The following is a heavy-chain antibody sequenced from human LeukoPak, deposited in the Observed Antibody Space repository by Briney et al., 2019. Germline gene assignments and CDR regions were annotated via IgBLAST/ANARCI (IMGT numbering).Heavy chain of an antibody. V-gene: IGHV3-74*01. Sequence: PGGSLGLSCAASGFTFSSYWMHWVRQAPGKGLVWVSRINSDGSSTSYADSVKGRFTISRDNAKNTLYLQMNSLRAEDTAVYYCARGRRGSYYYYYGMDVWGKGTTVTVSS. CDR2: INSDGSST. CDR1: GFTFSSYW. CDR3: ARGRRGSYYYYYGMDV. D-gene: IGHD3-16*01. J-gene: IGHJ6*04.